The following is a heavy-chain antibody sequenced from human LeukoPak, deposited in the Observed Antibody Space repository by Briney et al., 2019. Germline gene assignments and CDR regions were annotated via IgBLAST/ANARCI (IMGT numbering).Heavy chain of an antibody. CDR3: ALYFDTYYFDY. J-gene: IGHJ4*02. V-gene: IGHV5-51*01. D-gene: IGHD2-2*02. CDR2: IYPGDSDA. Sequence: GESLKISCKASGYIFTDYWIGWVRQMPGKGLEWMGIIYPGDSDARYSPSFEGQVTISADKSISTVYLQWSSLQASDTAMYYCALYFDTYYFDYWGQGTLVTVSS. CDR1: GYIFTDYW.